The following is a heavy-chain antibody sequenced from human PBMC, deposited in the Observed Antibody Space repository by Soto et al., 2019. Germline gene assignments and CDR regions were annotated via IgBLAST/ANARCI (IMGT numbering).Heavy chain of an antibody. V-gene: IGHV1-8*01. CDR2: MNPNSGNT. D-gene: IGHD3-16*01. Sequence: ASVKVSCKASGYTFTSYDINWVRQATGQGLEWMGWMNPNSGNTGYAQKFQGRVTMTRNTSISTAYMELSSLRSEDTAVYYCARGMVELDAFDIWGQGTMVTVSS. J-gene: IGHJ3*02. CDR1: GYTFTSYD. CDR3: ARGMVELDAFDI.